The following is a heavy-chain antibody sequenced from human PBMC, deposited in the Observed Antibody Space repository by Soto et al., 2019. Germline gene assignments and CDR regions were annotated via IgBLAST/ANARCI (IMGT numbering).Heavy chain of an antibody. CDR2: IGTAGDT. D-gene: IGHD1-1*01. Sequence: EVQLVESGGGLVQPGGSLRLSCAATGFSFSTYDIHWVRQVTGKGLEWVSGIGTAGDTHYLGSVKGRFTISREDAKNSVYLQMNSLRAEDTAVYYCAREGYNWNFFDYWGQGTLVTVSS. CDR3: AREGYNWNFFDY. CDR1: GFSFSTYD. V-gene: IGHV3-13*01. J-gene: IGHJ4*02.